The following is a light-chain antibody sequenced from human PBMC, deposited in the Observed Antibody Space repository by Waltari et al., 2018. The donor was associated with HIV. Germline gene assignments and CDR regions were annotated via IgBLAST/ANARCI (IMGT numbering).Light chain of an antibody. V-gene: IGLV1-44*01. Sequence: QSVLTQPPSASGAPGQRVAISCSGSSPNIGTNAVNWYQQVPGMAPKLLMYGDNQRPSGVPDRFSGSKSGTSASLAISGLQSEDEADYYCSAWDDSLNGPLFGGGTKLTVL. J-gene: IGLJ3*02. CDR3: SAWDDSLNGPL. CDR2: GDN. CDR1: SPNIGTNA.